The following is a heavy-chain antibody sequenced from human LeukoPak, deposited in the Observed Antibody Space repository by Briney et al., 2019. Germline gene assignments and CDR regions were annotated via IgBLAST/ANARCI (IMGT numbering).Heavy chain of an antibody. CDR1: GFTFSNFG. J-gene: IGHJ5*02. CDR3: AREVTGYKSGQKYSWFDP. CDR2: ISTTGSDI. Sequence: GGSLRLSCAASGFTFSNFGMSWVRQAPGKGLEWASSISTTGSDIYYADSVRGRFTISRDNAKNSLYLQMTSLRVEDTAVYYCAREVTGYKSGQKYSWFDPWGQGTLVTVSS. V-gene: IGHV3-21*06. D-gene: IGHD6-19*01.